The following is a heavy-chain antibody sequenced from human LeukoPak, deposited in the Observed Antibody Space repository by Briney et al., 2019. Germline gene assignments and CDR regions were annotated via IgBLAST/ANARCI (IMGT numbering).Heavy chain of an antibody. V-gene: IGHV3-23*01. CDR1: GFTFSSYA. Sequence: GGSLRLSCAASGFTFSSYAMSWVRQAPGKGLEWVSAISGSGGSTYYAGSVKGRFTVSRDSAKRSLYLQMNSLRAEDTAVYYCARDGNRDGDMDVWGKGTTVTVSS. J-gene: IGHJ6*03. D-gene: IGHD1-1*01. CDR2: ISGSGGST. CDR3: ARDGNRDGDMDV.